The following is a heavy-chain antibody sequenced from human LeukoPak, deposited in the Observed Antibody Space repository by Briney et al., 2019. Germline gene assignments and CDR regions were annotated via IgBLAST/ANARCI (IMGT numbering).Heavy chain of an antibody. CDR1: GFTFSSYA. CDR2: ISYDGSNK. CDR3: ARGPVAAAGTG. D-gene: IGHD6-13*01. V-gene: IGHV3-30-3*01. J-gene: IGHJ4*02. Sequence: GSLRLSCAASGFTFSSYAMHWVRQAPGKGLEWVAVISYDGSNKYYADSVKGRFTISRDNSNNTLYLQMNSLRAEDTAVYYCARGPVAAAGTGWGQGTLVTVSS.